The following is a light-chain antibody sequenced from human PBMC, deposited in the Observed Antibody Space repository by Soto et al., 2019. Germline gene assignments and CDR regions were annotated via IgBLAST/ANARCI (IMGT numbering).Light chain of an antibody. CDR1: QSISSY. V-gene: IGKV1-39*01. CDR3: QKSYRTPIT. J-gene: IGKJ4*01. CDR2: AAS. Sequence: DIQMTQSPSSLSASVGDRVTITCRASQSISSYLNWYQQKPGKAPKLLIYAASSLQIGVPSRFSGSGSGTDFTLTISSLQPEDFATYYCQKSYRTPITFGEGTKVEIK.